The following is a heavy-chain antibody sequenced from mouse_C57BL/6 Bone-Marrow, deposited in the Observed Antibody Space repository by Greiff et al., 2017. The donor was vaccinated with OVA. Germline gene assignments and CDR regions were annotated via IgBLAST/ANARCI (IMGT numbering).Heavy chain of an antibody. J-gene: IGHJ3*01. CDR3: ANSNYEGFAY. CDR1: GYTFTSYC. Sequence: QVQLQQSGAELVKPGASVKLSCTASGYTFTSYCMHWVKQRPGQGLEWIGYINPSSGYTKYTQKFKDKATLTADKSSCTAYMQLSSLTYEDSAVYYCANSNYEGFAYWGQGTLVTVSA. D-gene: IGHD2-5*01. V-gene: IGHV1-7*01. CDR2: INPSSGYT.